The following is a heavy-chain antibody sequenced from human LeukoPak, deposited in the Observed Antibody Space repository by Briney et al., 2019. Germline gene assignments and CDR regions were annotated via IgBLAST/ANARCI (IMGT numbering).Heavy chain of an antibody. CDR2: ISPSGSTI. CDR3: ARAGRGFTYGYSDS. J-gene: IGHJ4*02. D-gene: IGHD2-8*01. Sequence: KSGGSLRLSCEASGFSFSDYYMTWIRQAPGKGLEWVSYISPSGSTIRNADSVKGRFTISRDNTRNSLYLQMSSLRADDTAVYYCARAGRGFTYGYSDSWGQGALVTVSS. V-gene: IGHV3-11*01. CDR1: GFSFSDYY.